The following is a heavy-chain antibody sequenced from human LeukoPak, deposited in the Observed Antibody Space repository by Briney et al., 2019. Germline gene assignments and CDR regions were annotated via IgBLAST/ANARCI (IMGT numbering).Heavy chain of an antibody. V-gene: IGHV4-59*01. CDR1: GGSISSYY. D-gene: IGHD6-13*01. Sequence: SETLSLTCTVSGGSISSYYWSWIRQPPGKGLEWIGYIYYSGSTNYNPSLKSRVTISVDTSKNQFSLKLSSVTAADTAVYYCARVMGSSSWSYYYYGMDVWGQGTTVTVSS. J-gene: IGHJ6*02. CDR2: IYYSGST. CDR3: ARVMGSSSWSYYYYGMDV.